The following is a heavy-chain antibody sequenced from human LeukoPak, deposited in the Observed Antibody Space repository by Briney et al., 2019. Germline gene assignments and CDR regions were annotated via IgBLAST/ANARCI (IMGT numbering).Heavy chain of an antibody. CDR3: ARGHPSNYVMDV. V-gene: IGHV4-4*07. Sequence: SGTLSLTCTVSGGSISGYYWNWIRQPAGKGLEWIGRIFGSGSTNYNPSLKSRVTMSVDTSKNQFSLNLNSVTAADTAVYYCARGHPSNYVMDVWGQGTTVTVSS. J-gene: IGHJ6*02. CDR1: GGSISGYY. CDR2: IFGSGST.